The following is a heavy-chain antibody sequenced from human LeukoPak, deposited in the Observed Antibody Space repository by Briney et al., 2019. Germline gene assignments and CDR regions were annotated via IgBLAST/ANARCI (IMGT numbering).Heavy chain of an antibody. D-gene: IGHD3-3*01. CDR2: INPNSGGT. V-gene: IGHV1-2*02. Sequence: ASAKVSCKASGYTFTGYYMHWVRQAPGQGLEWMGWINPNSGGTNYAQKFQGRVTMTRDTSISTAYMELSRLRSDDTAVYYCASGRITIFGVVENWFDPWGQGTLVTVSS. CDR3: ASGRITIFGVVENWFDP. J-gene: IGHJ5*02. CDR1: GYTFTGYY.